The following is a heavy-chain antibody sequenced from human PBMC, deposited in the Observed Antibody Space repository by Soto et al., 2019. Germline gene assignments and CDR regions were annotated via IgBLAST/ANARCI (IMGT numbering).Heavy chain of an antibody. D-gene: IGHD1-20*01. Sequence: GGSLRLSCAASGFNVGAFAVNWVRQAPGKGLEWVSGISVSDAFIYYADSVRGRFSISRDASENILYLQMSSLRVDDTALYYCTRETAAGITGLDYWGPGTLVTVSS. CDR3: TRETAAGITGLDY. CDR2: ISVSDAFI. J-gene: IGHJ4*02. V-gene: IGHV3-23*01. CDR1: GFNVGAFA.